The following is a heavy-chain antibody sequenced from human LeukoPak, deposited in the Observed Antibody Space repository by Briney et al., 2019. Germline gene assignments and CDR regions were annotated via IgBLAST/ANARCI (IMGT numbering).Heavy chain of an antibody. D-gene: IGHD1-26*01. CDR3: ARDRSGSYLDY. CDR2: IWYDGSNK. J-gene: IGHJ4*02. Sequence: PGGSLRLSCAASGFTCSSYGMHWVRQAPGKGLGWVAVIWYDGSNKYYADSVKGRFTISRDNSKNTLYLQMNSLRAEDTAVYYCARDRSGSYLDYWGQGTLVTVSS. V-gene: IGHV3-33*01. CDR1: GFTCSSYG.